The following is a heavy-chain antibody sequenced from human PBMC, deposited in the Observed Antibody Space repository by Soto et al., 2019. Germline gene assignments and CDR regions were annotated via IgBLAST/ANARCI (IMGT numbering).Heavy chain of an antibody. Sequence: TLSLTCTVSGGSISSGGYYWSWIRQHPGKGLEWIGYIYYSGSTYYNPSLKSRVTISVDTSKNQFSLKLSSVTAADTAVYYCARVLPNDFWSGYTPYYYYGMDVWGQGTTVTVSS. CDR1: GGSISSGGYY. CDR2: IYYSGST. D-gene: IGHD3-3*01. J-gene: IGHJ6*02. V-gene: IGHV4-31*03. CDR3: ARVLPNDFWSGYTPYYYYGMDV.